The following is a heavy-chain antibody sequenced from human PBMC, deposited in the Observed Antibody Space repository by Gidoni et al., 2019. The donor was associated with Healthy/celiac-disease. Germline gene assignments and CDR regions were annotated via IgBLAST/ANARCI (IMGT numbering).Heavy chain of an antibody. CDR1: GGSFSGYY. V-gene: IGHV4-34*01. CDR3: ARRGLGYCSGGSCYKVPFDY. Sequence: QVQLQQWCAGLLKPSETLSLTCAVYGGSFSGYYWRCIRQPPGKGLEWIGEINHSGSTNYNPSLKSRVTISVDTSKNQFSLKLSSVTAADTAVYYCARRGLGYCSGGSCYKVPFDYWGQGTLVTVSS. D-gene: IGHD2-15*01. J-gene: IGHJ4*02. CDR2: INHSGST.